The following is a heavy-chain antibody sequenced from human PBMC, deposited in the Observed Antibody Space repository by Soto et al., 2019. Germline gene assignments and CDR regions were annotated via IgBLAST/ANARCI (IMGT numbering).Heavy chain of an antibody. CDR1: GFTFDDYA. V-gene: IGHV3-43D*04. CDR3: AKGPYSSSFIPSYYYYGMDV. J-gene: IGHJ6*02. CDR2: IGWDGGST. Sequence: PGGSLRLSCAASGFTFDDYAMHWVRQAPGKGLEWVSLIGWDGGSTYYADSVKGRFTISRDNSKNSLYLQMNSLRAEDTALYYCAKGPYSSSFIPSYYYYGMDVWGQGTTATVSS. D-gene: IGHD6-6*01.